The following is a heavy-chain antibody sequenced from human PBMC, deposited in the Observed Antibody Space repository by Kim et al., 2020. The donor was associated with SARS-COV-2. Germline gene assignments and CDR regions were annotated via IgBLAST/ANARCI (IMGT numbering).Heavy chain of an antibody. J-gene: IGHJ4*02. CDR3: ARDLNGIAVAENYFDY. D-gene: IGHD6-19*01. V-gene: IGHV1-46*01. CDR1: GYTFTSYY. CDR2: INPSGGST. Sequence: ASVKVSCKASGYTFTSYYMHWVRQAPGQGLEWMGIINPSGGSTSYAQKFQGRVTMTRDTSTSTVYMELSSLRSEDTAVYYCARDLNGIAVAENYFDYWGQGTLVTVSS.